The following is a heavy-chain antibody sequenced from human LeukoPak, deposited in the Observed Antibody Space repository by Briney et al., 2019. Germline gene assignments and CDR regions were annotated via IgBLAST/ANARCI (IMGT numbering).Heavy chain of an antibody. D-gene: IGHD5-18*01. V-gene: IGHV3-23*01. CDR3: AKVQGYSSDL. J-gene: IGHJ2*01. CDR2: LSDDGGTT. CDR1: GFTFSSFA. Sequence: GGSLRLSCAASGFTFSSFAMSWVRQAPGKGLEWVSSLSDDGGTTYYADSVKGRFTFSRDNSKNTLYLQMNSLRAEDTAVYYCAKVQGYSSDLWGRGTLVTVSS.